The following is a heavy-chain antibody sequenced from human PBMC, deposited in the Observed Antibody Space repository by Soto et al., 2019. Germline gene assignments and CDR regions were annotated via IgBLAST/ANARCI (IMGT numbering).Heavy chain of an antibody. CDR2: LNPNSGNT. V-gene: IGHV1-8*01. CDR3: ARQRTYFGDY. J-gene: IGHJ4*02. D-gene: IGHD3-9*01. Sequence: QGQLVQSGAEVKKPGASVKVSCKASGYTCTSYDINWVRQATGQVLEWMGWLNPNSGNTGYAQKFQGRVTMTRNNYLSTAYMELSSLRAEDTAVYYCARQRTYFGDYWGQGTLVTVSS. CDR1: GYTCTSYD.